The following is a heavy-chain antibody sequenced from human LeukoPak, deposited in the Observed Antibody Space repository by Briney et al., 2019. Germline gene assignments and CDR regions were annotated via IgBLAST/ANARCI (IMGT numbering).Heavy chain of an antibody. V-gene: IGHV1-18*01. CDR3: ARGGAFVVVPAAIGNWFDP. J-gene: IGHJ5*02. CDR1: GNTFTSYG. CDR2: ISAYNGNT. D-gene: IGHD2-2*02. Sequence: ASVKVSCKASGNTFTSYGISWVRQAPGQGLEWMGWISAYNGNTNYAQKLQGRVTMTTDTSTSTAYMELRSLRSDDTAVYYCARGGAFVVVPAAIGNWFDPWGQGTLVTVSS.